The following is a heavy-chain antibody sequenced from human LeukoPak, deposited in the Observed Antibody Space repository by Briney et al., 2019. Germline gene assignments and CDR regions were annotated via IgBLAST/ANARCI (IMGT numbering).Heavy chain of an antibody. CDR2: IIPIFGTA. V-gene: IGHV1-69*05. J-gene: IGHJ4*02. D-gene: IGHD2-2*02. CDR3: ALGYCSSTSCYTGGIYYFDY. Sequence: ASVKVSCKASGGTFSSYAISWVRQAPGQGLEWMGGIIPIFGTANYAQKFQGRVTITTDESTSSAYMELSSLRSDDTAVYYCALGYCSSTSCYTGGIYYFDYWGQGTLVTVSS. CDR1: GGTFSSYA.